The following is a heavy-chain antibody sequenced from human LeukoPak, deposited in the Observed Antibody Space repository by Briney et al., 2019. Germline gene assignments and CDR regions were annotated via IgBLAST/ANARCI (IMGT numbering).Heavy chain of an antibody. D-gene: IGHD6-13*01. CDR1: GFTFSIYA. V-gene: IGHV3-23*01. CDR2: ISGSGGST. CDR3: ARDIEAAGICFDY. J-gene: IGHJ4*02. Sequence: GGSLRLSCAVSGFTFSIYAMNWVRQAPGKGLEWVSGISGSGGSTSYADSVKGRFTVSRDNSKNTLYLQMNSLRAEDTAVCFCARDIEAAGICFDYWGQGILVTVSS.